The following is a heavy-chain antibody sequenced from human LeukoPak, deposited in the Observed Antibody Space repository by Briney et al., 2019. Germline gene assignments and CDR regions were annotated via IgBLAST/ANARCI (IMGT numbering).Heavy chain of an antibody. CDR2: ISSSSSYI. CDR3: AKDSPYGDYEWGAFDY. V-gene: IGHV3-21*04. J-gene: IGHJ4*02. Sequence: GGSLRLSCAASGFTFSSYSMNWVRQAPWKGLEWVSSISSSSSYIYYADSVKGRFTISRDNAKNSLYLQMNSLRAEDTAVYYCAKDSPYGDYEWGAFDYWGQGTLVTVSS. D-gene: IGHD4-17*01. CDR1: GFTFSSYS.